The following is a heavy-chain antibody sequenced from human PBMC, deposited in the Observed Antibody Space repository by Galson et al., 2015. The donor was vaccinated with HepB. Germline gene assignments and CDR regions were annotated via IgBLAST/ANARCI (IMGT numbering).Heavy chain of an antibody. CDR3: AKGDYYDSSGPTGPFDN. D-gene: IGHD3-22*01. CDR2: ISGSGGST. V-gene: IGHV3-23*01. CDR1: RFTFSSYA. Sequence: SLRLSCAASRFTFSSYAMSWVRQAPGKGLEWVSAISGSGGSTYYADSVKGRFAISRDNSKNTLYLQMNSLRAEDTAVYYCAKGDYYDSSGPTGPFDNWGQGTLVTVSS. J-gene: IGHJ4*02.